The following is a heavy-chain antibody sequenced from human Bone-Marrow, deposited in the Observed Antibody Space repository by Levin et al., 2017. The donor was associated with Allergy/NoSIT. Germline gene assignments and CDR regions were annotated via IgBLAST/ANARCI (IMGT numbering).Heavy chain of an antibody. CDR2: ISSSSSYI. V-gene: IGHV3-21*01. CDR3: ARAMVRGVTRDYDDGMDG. D-gene: IGHD3-10*01. J-gene: IGHJ6*02. Sequence: GGSLRLSCAASGFTFSSYSMNWVRQAPGKGLEWVSSISSSSSYIYYADSVKGRFTISRDNAKNSLYLQMNSLRAEDTAVYYCARAMVRGVTRDYDDGMDGWGQGTTVTVSS. CDR1: GFTFSSYS.